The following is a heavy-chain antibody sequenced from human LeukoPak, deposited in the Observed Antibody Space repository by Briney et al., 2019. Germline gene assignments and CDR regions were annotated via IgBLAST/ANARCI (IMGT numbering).Heavy chain of an antibody. Sequence: PSETLSLTCTGTDGSISSYYWSWIRHPAGKGLECIGRIYTRWSTNYNPSLKSRVTMSVDTSKNQFSLKLSSVTAADTAVYYCARVVRQDTMVRGAGYYYYYMDVWGKGTTVTISS. J-gene: IGHJ6*03. V-gene: IGHV4-4*07. CDR1: DGSISSYY. CDR3: ARVVRQDTMVRGAGYYYYYMDV. D-gene: IGHD3-10*01. CDR2: IYTRWST.